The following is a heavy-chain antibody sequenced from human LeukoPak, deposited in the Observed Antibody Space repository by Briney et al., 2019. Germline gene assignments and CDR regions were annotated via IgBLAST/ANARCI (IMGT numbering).Heavy chain of an antibody. V-gene: IGHV4-39*01. J-gene: IGHJ4*02. CDR2: IYYSGST. CDR1: GGSISSSSYY. CDR3: ASTVWAGAAFDY. Sequence: SETLSLTCTVSGGSISSSSYYWGWIRQPPGKGLEWIGSIYYSGSTYYNPSLKSRVTISVDTSKNQFSLKLSSVTAADTAVYYCASTVWAGAAFDYWGQGTLVTVSS. D-gene: IGHD6-13*01.